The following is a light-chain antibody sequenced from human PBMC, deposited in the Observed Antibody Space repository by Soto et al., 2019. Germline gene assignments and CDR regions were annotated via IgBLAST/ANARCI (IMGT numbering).Light chain of an antibody. CDR1: QSVSSN. J-gene: IGKJ4*01. CDR3: QQYQKWPLT. V-gene: IGKV3-15*01. CDR2: GAS. Sequence: EIVMTQSPATLSVSPGERATLSCRASQSVSSNLAWYQHKPGQAPRLLIYGASIRATGVPAKFSGSGSGTEFTLPISSLQSEDFAVYYCQQYQKWPLTIGRGTKAEIK.